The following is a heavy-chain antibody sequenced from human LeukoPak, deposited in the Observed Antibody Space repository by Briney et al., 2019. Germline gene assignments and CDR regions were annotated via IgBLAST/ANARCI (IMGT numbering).Heavy chain of an antibody. CDR2: ISGSSNAT. D-gene: IGHD6-6*01. CDR1: KFNFA. Sequence: GGSLRLSCAASKFNFAMSWVRQTADKRLEWVSAISGSSNATFYTDSVKGRFTISRDNSKNTLYLQMNNLRVEDTAVYYCAKGHFASSSFFDYWGQGTLVTVSS. CDR3: AKGHFASSSFFDY. J-gene: IGHJ4*02. V-gene: IGHV3-23*01.